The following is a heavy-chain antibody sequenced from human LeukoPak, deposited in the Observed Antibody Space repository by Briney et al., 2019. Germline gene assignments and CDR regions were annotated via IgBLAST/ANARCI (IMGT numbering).Heavy chain of an antibody. D-gene: IGHD2/OR15-2a*01. V-gene: IGHV4-39*01. Sequence: PSETLSLTCTVSSGSISSSIDHWGWIRQPPGKGLEWIATISYTGSTYYNPSLKSRVTISVDTSKNQFSLRLSSVTAADTAVYYCASRQGNIFDYWGQGTLVTVSS. J-gene: IGHJ4*02. CDR3: ASRQGNIFDY. CDR1: SGSISSSIDH. CDR2: ISYTGST.